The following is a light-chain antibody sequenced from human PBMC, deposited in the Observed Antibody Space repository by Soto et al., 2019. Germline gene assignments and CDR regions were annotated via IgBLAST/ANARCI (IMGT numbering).Light chain of an antibody. CDR2: DVS. V-gene: IGLV2-14*01. J-gene: IGLJ1*01. Sequence: QSALTQPASVSGSPGQSITISCTGTSSDIGSYNYVTWYQQHPGKAPKLMIYDVSNRPSGVSYRFSGSKSDNSASLTISGLQAEDEADYYCCSFTTSNTYVFGTGTKLTVL. CDR1: SSDIGSYNY. CDR3: CSFTTSNTYV.